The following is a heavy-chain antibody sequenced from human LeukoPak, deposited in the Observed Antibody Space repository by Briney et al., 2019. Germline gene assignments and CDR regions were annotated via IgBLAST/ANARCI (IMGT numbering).Heavy chain of an antibody. CDR2: INHSGST. CDR3: GIHAGSWTRFDY. J-gene: IGHJ4*02. CDR1: GGSFSGYY. Sequence: SETLSLTCAVYGGSFSGYYWSWIRQPPGKGLEWIGEINHSGSTNYNPSLKSRVTISVDTSKNQFSLKVTSVTAADTAVYYCGIHAGSWTRFDYWGRGTLVTVSS. D-gene: IGHD2-15*01. V-gene: IGHV4-34*01.